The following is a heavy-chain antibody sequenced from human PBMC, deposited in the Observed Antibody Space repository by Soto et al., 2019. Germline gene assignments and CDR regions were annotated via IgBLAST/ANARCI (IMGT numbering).Heavy chain of an antibody. CDR3: EVTTGY. CDR2: VSPENSNA. V-gene: IGHV1-8*01. J-gene: IGHJ4*02. D-gene: IGHD2-21*02. Sequence: QAQVVQSRAEVKKPGASVKVSCKTSGYTFTDYDINWVRQAPGQGLEYMGWVSPENSNAGYAQQFRGRVSMTTNTIISTAYLELTDLRYEDTAVYYCEVTTGYWGQGTMVTVSS. CDR1: GYTFTDYD.